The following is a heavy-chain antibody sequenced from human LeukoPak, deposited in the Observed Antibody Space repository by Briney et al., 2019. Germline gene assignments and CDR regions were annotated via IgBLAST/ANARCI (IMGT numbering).Heavy chain of an antibody. V-gene: IGHV4-34*01. D-gene: IGHD5-24*01. CDR3: ARMSSKSTSYYYYYMDV. Sequence: SETLSLTCAVYGGSFSGHHWSWIRQPPGKGLEWIGEINHGGSTNYNPSLKSRVTMSADTSKNQFSLKLSSVTAADTAVYYCARMSSKSTSYYYYYMDVWGRGTTVTISS. CDR2: INHGGST. J-gene: IGHJ6*03. CDR1: GGSFSGHH.